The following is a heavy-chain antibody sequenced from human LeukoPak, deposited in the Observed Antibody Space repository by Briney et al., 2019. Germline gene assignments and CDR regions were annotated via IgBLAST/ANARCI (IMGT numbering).Heavy chain of an antibody. CDR3: ARDFRYSSSLDI. J-gene: IGHJ3*02. V-gene: IGHV3-23*01. Sequence: GGSLRLSCIASGFTFSHFWMSWVRQAPGKGLEWVSAISGSGGSTYYADSVKGRFAISRDNSKNTLYLQMNSLRAEDTAVYYCARDFRYSSSLDIWGQGTMVTVSS. CDR1: GFTFSHFW. CDR2: ISGSGGST. D-gene: IGHD6-13*01.